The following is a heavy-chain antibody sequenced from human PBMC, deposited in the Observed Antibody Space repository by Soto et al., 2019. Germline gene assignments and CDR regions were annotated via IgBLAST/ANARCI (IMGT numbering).Heavy chain of an antibody. D-gene: IGHD5-12*01. V-gene: IGHV3-48*02. J-gene: IGHJ6*02. CDR2: ISSSSSTI. CDR3: ARDSLFSGVDIVATIWNLRPYYYYYGMDV. CDR1: GFTFSSYS. Sequence: EVQLVESGGGLVQPGGSLRLSCAASGFTFSSYSMNWVRQAPGKGLEWVSYISSSSSTIYYADSVKGRFTISRDNAKNSLYLQMNSLRDEDTAVYYCARDSLFSGVDIVATIWNLRPYYYYYGMDVWGQGTTVTVSS.